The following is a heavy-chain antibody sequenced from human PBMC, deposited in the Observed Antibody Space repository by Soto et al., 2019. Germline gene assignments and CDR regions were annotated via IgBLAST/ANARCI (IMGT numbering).Heavy chain of an antibody. CDR2: ISYDGSNK. V-gene: IGHV3-30-3*01. J-gene: IGHJ6*02. Sequence: QVQLVQSGAEVKKPGSSVKVSCKASGGTFSTSAISWVRQAPGQGLEWVAVISYDGSNKYYADSVKGRFTISRDNSKNTLYLQMNSLRADDTAVYYCASTLDVWGQGTTVTVSS. CDR1: GGTFSTSA. CDR3: ASTLDV.